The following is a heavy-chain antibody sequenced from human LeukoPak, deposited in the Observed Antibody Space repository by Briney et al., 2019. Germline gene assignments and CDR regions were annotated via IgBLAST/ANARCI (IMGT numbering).Heavy chain of an antibody. D-gene: IGHD1-1*01. CDR2: ISYSGST. CDR3: AREGTAGTNLNWFDP. CDR1: GGSISTYY. J-gene: IGHJ5*02. V-gene: IGHV4-59*01. Sequence: PSETLSLTCSVSGGSISTYYWNWIRQPPGKGLEWIGYISYSGSTNFNPSLKSRVTISVDTSKNQFSLKLSSVTAADTAVYYCAREGTAGTNLNWFDPWGQGTLVTVSS.